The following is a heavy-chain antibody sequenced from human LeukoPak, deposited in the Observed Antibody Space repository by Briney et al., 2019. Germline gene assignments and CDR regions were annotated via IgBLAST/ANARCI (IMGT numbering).Heavy chain of an antibody. CDR3: ARAWNGNYFDY. V-gene: IGHV4-38-2*01. D-gene: IGHD1-1*01. CDR2: IYHSGST. Sequence: PSETLSLTCAVSSYSISSGYYWGWIRQPPGKGLECIGTIYHSGSTYYNPSLKSRVTISVDTSKNQFSLNLTSVTAADTAVYYCARAWNGNYFDYWGQGTLVTVS. CDR1: SYSISSGYY. J-gene: IGHJ4*02.